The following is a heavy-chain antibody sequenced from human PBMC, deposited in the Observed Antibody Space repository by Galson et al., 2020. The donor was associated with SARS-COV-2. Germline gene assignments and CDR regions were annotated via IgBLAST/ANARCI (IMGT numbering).Heavy chain of an antibody. CDR3: ARYCSSTSCYYRSYYYGMDV. CDR2: INHSGST. V-gene: IGHV4-34*01. D-gene: IGHD2-2*01. Sequence: SETLSLTCAVYGGSFSGYYWSWIRQPPGKGLEWIGEINHSGSTNYNPSLKSRVTISVDTSKNQFSLKLSSVTAADTAVYYCARYCSSTSCYYRSYYYGMDVWGQGTTVTVSS. J-gene: IGHJ6*02. CDR1: GGSFSGYY.